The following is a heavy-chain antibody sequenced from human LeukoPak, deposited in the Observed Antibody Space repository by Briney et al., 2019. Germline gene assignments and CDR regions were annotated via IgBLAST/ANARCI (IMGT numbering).Heavy chain of an antibody. CDR3: VRDAPNSRFDP. D-gene: IGHD2/OR15-2a*01. J-gene: IGHJ5*02. Sequence: GGSLRLSCAASGFTFSSYWMHWVRQVPGKGLVWVSHINNDGSKTTYADSVKGRFTISRDNAKNTLNLQMNSLRVEDSAVYFCVRDAPNSRFDPWGQGTLVTVSS. CDR1: GFTFSSYW. CDR2: INNDGSKT. V-gene: IGHV3-74*01.